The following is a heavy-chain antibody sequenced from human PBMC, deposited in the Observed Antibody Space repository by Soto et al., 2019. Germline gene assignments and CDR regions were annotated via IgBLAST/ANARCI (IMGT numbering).Heavy chain of an antibody. CDR2: IYYAGST. CDR1: GGSINSAEYY. J-gene: IGHJ3*01. Sequence: PSETLSLTCTVSGGSINSAEYYWSWIRQPPGKGLEFIGYIYYAGSTYYNPSLGRRVSLSLDSSKKQLSLRLNSVTAADTAIYYCARGRVLTGFDAFDVWGQGTMVTVSS. V-gene: IGHV4-30-4*01. D-gene: IGHD3-9*01. CDR3: ARGRVLTGFDAFDV.